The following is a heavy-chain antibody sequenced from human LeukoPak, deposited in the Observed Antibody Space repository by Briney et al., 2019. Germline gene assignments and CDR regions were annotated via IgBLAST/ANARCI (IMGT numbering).Heavy chain of an antibody. V-gene: IGHV3-11*01. CDR3: AREEGNYGVHFDY. Sequence: RAGGSLRLSCAASGFTFSDYYMSWIRQAPGKGLEWVSYISSSGSTIYYADSVKGRFTISRDNAKNSLYLQMNSLRAEDTAVYYCAREEGNYGVHFDYWGQGTLVTVSS. CDR2: ISSSGSTI. D-gene: IGHD4-17*01. J-gene: IGHJ4*02. CDR1: GFTFSDYY.